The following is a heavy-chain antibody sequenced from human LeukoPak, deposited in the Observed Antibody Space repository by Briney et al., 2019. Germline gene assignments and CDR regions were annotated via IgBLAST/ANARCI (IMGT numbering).Heavy chain of an antibody. V-gene: IGHV3-11*01. CDR1: GFSFSDYY. J-gene: IGHJ3*02. Sequence: GGSLRLSCAASGFSFSDYYMSWIRQAPGKGLEWVSYISSSGSTIYYADSVKGRFTISRDNAKNSLYLQMNSLRAEDTAVYYCAREDCSSNSCYTNAFDIWGQGTMVTVSS. CDR3: AREDCSSNSCYTNAFDI. CDR2: ISSSGSTI. D-gene: IGHD2-2*01.